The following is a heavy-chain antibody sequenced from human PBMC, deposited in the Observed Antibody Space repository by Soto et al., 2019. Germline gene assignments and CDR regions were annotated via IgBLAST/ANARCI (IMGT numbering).Heavy chain of an antibody. CDR1: GYTFTSYD. V-gene: IGHV1-8*01. D-gene: IGHD6-19*01. CDR3: ARGRIIVAGGCYP. CDR2: MNPSTGNT. Sequence: QVQLVQSGAEVKKPGASVKVSCKASGYTFTSYDIIWVRQATGQGLEWMGWMNPSTGNTDSAEKFQGRLTMTRKTSISTVYMELSSLSFEDTDVYYCARGRIIVAGGCYPWGQGTLVTVSS. J-gene: IGHJ5*02.